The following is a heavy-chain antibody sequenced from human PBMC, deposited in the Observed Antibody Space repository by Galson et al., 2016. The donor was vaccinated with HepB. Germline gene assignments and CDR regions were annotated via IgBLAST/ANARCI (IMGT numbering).Heavy chain of an antibody. D-gene: IGHD2-21*01. J-gene: IGHJ6*02. V-gene: IGHV3-30*04. Sequence: HWVRQAPGKGLEWVAVISYDGSNKYYADSVKGRFTISRDNSKNMLYLQMNSLRAEDTAVYYCARSVWRWRGMDVWGQGTTVTVSS. CDR3: ARSVWRWRGMDV. CDR2: ISYDGSNK.